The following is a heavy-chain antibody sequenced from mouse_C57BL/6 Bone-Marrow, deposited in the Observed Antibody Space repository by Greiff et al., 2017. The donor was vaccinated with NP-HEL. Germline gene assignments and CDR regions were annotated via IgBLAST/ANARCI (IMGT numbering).Heavy chain of an antibody. V-gene: IGHV1-69*01. CDR2: IDPSDSYT. J-gene: IGHJ4*01. Sequence: VQLQQPGAELVKPGASVKLSCKASGYTFTSYWMHWVKQRPGQGLEWIGEIDPSDSYTNYNQKFKGKSTLTVDKSSSTAYMQLSSLTSEDSAVYYCARVGGYYVDYWGQGTSVTVSS. D-gene: IGHD2-3*01. CDR1: GYTFTSYW. CDR3: ARVGGYYVDY.